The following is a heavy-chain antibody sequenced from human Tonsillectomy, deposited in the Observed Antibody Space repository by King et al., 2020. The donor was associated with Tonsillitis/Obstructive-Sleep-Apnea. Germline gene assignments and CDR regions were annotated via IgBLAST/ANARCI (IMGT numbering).Heavy chain of an antibody. CDR1: GDSISSNSYY. D-gene: IGHD1-26*01. Sequence: LQLQESGPGLVKPSETLSLTCTVSGDSISSNSYYWGWIRQSPGKGLEWIGSISYSGSTYYNPSLKSRVTISVDTSKSQFSLKLSSVTAADTAVYYCATQPSGGYDRFDYWAREPWSPSPQ. CDR3: ATQPSGGYDRFDY. V-gene: IGHV4-39*01. J-gene: IGHJ4*02. CDR2: ISYSGST.